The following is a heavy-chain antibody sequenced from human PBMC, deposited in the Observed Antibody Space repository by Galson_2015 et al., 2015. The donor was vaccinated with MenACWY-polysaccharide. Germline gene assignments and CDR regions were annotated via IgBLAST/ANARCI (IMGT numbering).Heavy chain of an antibody. Sequence: ALILGGAGSGLCFPHARMSGGRQGPVTAVERIGRMYSNGEGGSTDYITPVNGRLTVSRDDSKDLRYLQMNSLKTEDTAVYYCNWDQLPHYYYGMDVWGQGTTVIVSS. D-gene: IGHD1-1*01. CDR2: MYSNGEGGST. CDR3: NWDQLPHYYYGMDV. V-gene: IGHV3-15*01. CDR1: GLCFPHAR. J-gene: IGHJ6*02.